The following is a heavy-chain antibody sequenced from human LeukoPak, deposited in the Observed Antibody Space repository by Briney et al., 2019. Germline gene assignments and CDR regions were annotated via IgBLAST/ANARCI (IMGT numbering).Heavy chain of an antibody. CDR1: GYTFTDFV. D-gene: IGHD6-19*01. J-gene: IGHJ3*02. CDR2: IIPILGIA. Sequence: ASVKVSCKTSGYTFTDFVMHWFRQAPGQGLEWMGRIIPILGIANYAQKFQGRVTITADKSTSTAYMELSSLRSEDTAVYYCARGAVAGMSSTFDIWGQGTMVTVSS. CDR3: ARGAVAGMSSTFDI. V-gene: IGHV1-69*04.